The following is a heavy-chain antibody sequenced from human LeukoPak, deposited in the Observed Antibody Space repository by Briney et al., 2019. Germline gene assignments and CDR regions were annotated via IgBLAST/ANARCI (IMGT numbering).Heavy chain of an antibody. J-gene: IGHJ4*02. V-gene: IGHV4-59*01. Sequence: SETLSLTCTVSGGSINSYYWSWLRQPPGKGLEWIGYIYYSGSTNYNPSLKSRVTTSVDTSKNQFSLRLSSVTAADTALYYCARVTGYMVEDYFDYWGQGTLVTVSS. CDR1: GGSINSYY. CDR2: IYYSGST. CDR3: ARVTGYMVEDYFDY. D-gene: IGHD6-13*01.